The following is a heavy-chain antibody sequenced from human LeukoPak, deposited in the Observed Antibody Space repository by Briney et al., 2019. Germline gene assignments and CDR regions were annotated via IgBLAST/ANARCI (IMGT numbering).Heavy chain of an antibody. J-gene: IGHJ4*02. Sequence: PSETLSLTCAVSGVSFNDYYWSWVRQTPGRGLEWIGEINHSGYTNDSPSLKSRVTLSIDTSRKQFSLNLRSVTVADTGVYYCTRMTTGHDYWGQGTLVTVSS. D-gene: IGHD4-17*01. CDR3: TRMTTGHDY. V-gene: IGHV4-34*01. CDR1: GVSFNDYY. CDR2: INHSGYT.